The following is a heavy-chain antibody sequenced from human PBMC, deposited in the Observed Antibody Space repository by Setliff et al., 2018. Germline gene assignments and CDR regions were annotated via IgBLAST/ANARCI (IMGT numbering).Heavy chain of an antibody. D-gene: IGHD6-13*01. CDR1: GGSISSSSYY. CDR2: IYYSGST. V-gene: IGHV4-39*01. CDR3: ARQGPWGYSNTWGWQGSYNWFDP. J-gene: IGHJ5*02. Sequence: SETLSLTCTVSGGSISSSSYYWGWIRQPPGKGLEWIGSIYYSGSTYYNPSLKSRVTISVDTSKNQFSLKLSSVTAADTAVYYCARQGPWGYSNTWGWQGSYNWFDPWGQGTLVTVSS.